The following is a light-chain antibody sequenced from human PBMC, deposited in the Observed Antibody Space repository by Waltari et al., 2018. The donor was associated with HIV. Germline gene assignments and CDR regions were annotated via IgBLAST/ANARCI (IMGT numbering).Light chain of an antibody. CDR1: SSDVGGYNY. V-gene: IGLV2-14*01. CDR3: SSYTSSSTQV. Sequence: QSALTQPASVSGSPGQSITISCTGTSSDVGGYNYVFWYQQHPGKAPKLMIYEVTNRPSGVSNRFSCSNSGNTASLTISGLQAEDEADYYCSSYTSSSTQVFGTGTKVIVL. CDR2: EVT. J-gene: IGLJ1*01.